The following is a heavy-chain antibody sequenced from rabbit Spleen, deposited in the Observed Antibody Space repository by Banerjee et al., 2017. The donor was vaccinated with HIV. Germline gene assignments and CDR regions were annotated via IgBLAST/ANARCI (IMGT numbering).Heavy chain of an antibody. CDR2: IDAGSSGFT. V-gene: IGHV1S40*01. Sequence: VESGGELVKLGASLTLTCTASGVSFSYSSYMRWFRQAPGKGLEWIACIDAGSSGFTYFASWAKGRFTISKTSSTTVTLQMTSLTATDTATYFCARDTSSSFSSYGMDLWGQGTLVTVS. CDR1: GVSFSYSSY. D-gene: IGHD1-1*01. J-gene: IGHJ6*01. CDR3: ARDTSSSFSSYGMDL.